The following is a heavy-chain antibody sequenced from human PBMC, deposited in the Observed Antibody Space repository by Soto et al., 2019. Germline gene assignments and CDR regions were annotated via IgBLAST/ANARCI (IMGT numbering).Heavy chain of an antibody. CDR2: ISSGSTI. D-gene: IGHD1-26*01. V-gene: IGHV3-11*01. Sequence: GGSLRLSCAASGFTFSDYYMSWIRQTPGKGLEWVSYISSGSTIYYADSVKGRFTISRDNAKNSLFLHMNSLRAEDTAVYYCARDGGSYYSDQWGQGTLVTVSS. J-gene: IGHJ4*02. CDR1: GFTFSDYY. CDR3: ARDGGSYYSDQ.